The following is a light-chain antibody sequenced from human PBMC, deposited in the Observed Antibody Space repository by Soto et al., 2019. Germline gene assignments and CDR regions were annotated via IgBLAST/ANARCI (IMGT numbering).Light chain of an antibody. Sequence: IEMTQSPSSVSASVGDRVTITCRASQDIRSRLAWYQHKPGKAPNLLIYSATTLQSGVPYRFSGSGSGTYFTLTISSLQPEDVATYYCQKSDRAPLTFGGGTKVEIK. CDR1: QDIRSR. J-gene: IGKJ4*01. CDR3: QKSDRAPLT. CDR2: SAT. V-gene: IGKV1-12*01.